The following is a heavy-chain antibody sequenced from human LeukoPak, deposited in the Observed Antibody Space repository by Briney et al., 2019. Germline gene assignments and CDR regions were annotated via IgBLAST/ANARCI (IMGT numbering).Heavy chain of an antibody. D-gene: IGHD6-19*01. V-gene: IGHV3-43*01. Sequence: GGSLRLSCAASGFTFDDYTMHWVRQAPGKGLEWVSLISWDGGSTYYADSVKGRFTISRDNSKNSLYLQMNSLRTEDTALYYCAKDSVLYSSGWYSSFDYWGQGTLVTVSS. CDR3: AKDSVLYSSGWYSSFDY. CDR1: GFTFDDYT. CDR2: ISWDGGST. J-gene: IGHJ4*02.